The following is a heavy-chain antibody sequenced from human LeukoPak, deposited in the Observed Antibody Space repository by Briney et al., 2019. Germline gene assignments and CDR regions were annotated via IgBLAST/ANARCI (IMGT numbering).Heavy chain of an antibody. J-gene: IGHJ4*02. Sequence: ASVKVSCKASGYTFTSYGISWVRQAPGQGLVWMGWISEHNGNIKYAQKFQGRVTMTTDTSTSTVYMELRSLRSDDTAVYFCARDLMFFCTNGVCPADHWGQGTLLIVSS. V-gene: IGHV1-18*01. CDR1: GYTFTSYG. D-gene: IGHD2-8*01. CDR3: ARDLMFFCTNGVCPADH. CDR2: ISEHNGNI.